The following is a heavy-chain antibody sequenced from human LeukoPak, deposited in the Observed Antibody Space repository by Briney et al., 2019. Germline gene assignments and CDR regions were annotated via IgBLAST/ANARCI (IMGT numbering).Heavy chain of an antibody. V-gene: IGHV3-30-3*01. D-gene: IGHD2-2*01. Sequence: PGGSLRLSCAVSGFTFSSYAVHWVRQAPGKGLEWVAVIAYDGSNKYYADSVKGRFTISRDNSKNTLYLQMNSLRAEDTAVYYCASSDVVPAAMGLELDPGAFDIWGQRTMVTFSS. CDR1: GFTFSSYA. CDR3: ASSDVVPAAMGLELDPGAFDI. J-gene: IGHJ3*02. CDR2: IAYDGSNK.